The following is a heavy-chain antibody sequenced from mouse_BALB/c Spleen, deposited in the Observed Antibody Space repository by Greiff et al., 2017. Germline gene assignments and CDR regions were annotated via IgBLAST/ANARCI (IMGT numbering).Heavy chain of an antibody. J-gene: IGHJ2*01. CDR3: TRRGTYYGYFDY. CDR1: GYTFTSYW. CDR2: IYPGSGST. D-gene: IGHD1-1*01. Sequence: LQQPGSELVRPGASVKLSCKASGYTFTSYWMHWVKQRPGQGLEWIGNIYPGSGSTNYDEKFKSKATLTVDTSSSTAYMQLSSLTSEDSAVYYCTRRGTYYGYFDYWGQGTTLTVSS. V-gene: IGHV1S22*01.